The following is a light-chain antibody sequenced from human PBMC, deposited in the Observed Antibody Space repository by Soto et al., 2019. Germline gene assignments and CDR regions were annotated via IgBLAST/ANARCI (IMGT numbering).Light chain of an antibody. CDR1: SSDVGGYNY. J-gene: IGLJ3*02. V-gene: IGLV2-14*01. CDR3: SSYTSSSTLGIV. CDR2: DVS. Sequence: QSVLTQPASVSGSPGQSITIFCTGTSSDVGGYNYVSWYQQHPGKAPKLMIYDVSNRPSGVSNRFSGSKSGNTASLTISGLQAEDEADYYCSSYTSSSTLGIVFGGGTQLTVL.